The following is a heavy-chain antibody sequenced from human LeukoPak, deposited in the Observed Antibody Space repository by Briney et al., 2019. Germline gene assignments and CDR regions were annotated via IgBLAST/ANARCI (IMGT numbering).Heavy chain of an antibody. CDR3: AKDLRGYCSSTSCWFYYYYYGMDV. CDR2: ISYDGSNK. CDR1: GFTFSSYG. D-gene: IGHD2-2*01. J-gene: IGHJ6*02. V-gene: IGHV3-30*18. Sequence: GRSLRPSCAASGFTFSSYGMHWVRQAPGKGLEWVAVISYDGSNKYYADSVKGRFTISRDNSKNTLYLQMISLRAEDTAVYYCAKDLRGYCSSTSCWFYYYYYGMDVWGQGTTVTVSS.